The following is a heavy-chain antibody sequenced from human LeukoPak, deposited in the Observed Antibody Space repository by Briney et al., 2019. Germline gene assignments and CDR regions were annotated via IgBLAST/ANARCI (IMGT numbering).Heavy chain of an antibody. CDR1: GGTFSSYA. CDR2: IIPIFGTA. J-gene: IGHJ5*02. V-gene: IGHV1-69*13. D-gene: IGHD2-2*01. Sequence: ASVKVSCKASGGTFSSYAISWVRQAPGQGLELMGGIIPIFGTANYAQKFQGRVTITADESTSTAYMELSSLRSEDTAVCYCARGVVPAADNWFDPWGQGTLVTVSS. CDR3: ARGVVPAADNWFDP.